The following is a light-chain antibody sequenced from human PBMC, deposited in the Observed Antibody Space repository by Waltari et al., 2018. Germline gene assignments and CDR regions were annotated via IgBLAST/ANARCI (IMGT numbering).Light chain of an antibody. CDR3: QQYATSPPIT. CDR1: QPINRNF. Sequence: EIVLTQSPDTLSLSPGERATLSCRASQPINRNFLAWYQQRPGQAPRLLIYGPSSRATGIPDRFRGFGSGTDFTLTIDRLEPEDFAVYYCQQYATSPPITFGQGTRLGIK. V-gene: IGKV3-20*01. J-gene: IGKJ5*01. CDR2: GPS.